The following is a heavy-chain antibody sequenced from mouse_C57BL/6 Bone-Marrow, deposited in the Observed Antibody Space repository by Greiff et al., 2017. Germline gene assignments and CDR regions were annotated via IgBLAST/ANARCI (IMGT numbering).Heavy chain of an antibody. J-gene: IGHJ3*01. CDR2: INPGSGGT. V-gene: IGHV1-54*01. CDR3: ARSSFYGNYDWFAY. D-gene: IGHD2-10*01. Sequence: QVQLQQSGAELVRPGTSVKVSCKASGYAFTNYLIEWVKQRPGQGLEWIGVINPGSGGTNYNEKFKGKATLTADKSSSTAYMQLSILTSEDSAVYFCARSSFYGNYDWFAYWGQGTLVTVSA. CDR1: GYAFTNYL.